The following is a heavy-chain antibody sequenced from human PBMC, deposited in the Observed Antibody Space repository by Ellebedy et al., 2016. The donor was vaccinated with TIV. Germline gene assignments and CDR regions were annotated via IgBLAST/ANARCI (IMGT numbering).Heavy chain of an antibody. V-gene: IGHV4-39*07. CDR3: ARAVYDILTGYYRDAFDI. D-gene: IGHD3-9*01. Sequence: SETLSLTXTVSGGSISSSSYYWGWIRQPPGKGLEWIGSIYYSGSTYYNPSLKSRVTISADTSKNQFSLKLSSVTAAETAVYYCARAVYDILTGYYRDAFDIWGQGTMVTVSS. CDR1: GGSISSSSYY. J-gene: IGHJ3*02. CDR2: IYYSGST.